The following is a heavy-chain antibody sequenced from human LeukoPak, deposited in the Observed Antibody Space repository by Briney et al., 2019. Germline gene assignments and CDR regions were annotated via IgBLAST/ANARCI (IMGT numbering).Heavy chain of an antibody. Sequence: SETLSLTCTVSGGSISSSSYYWGWIRQPPGKGLEWIGSIYYSGSTYYNPSLKSRVTISVDTSKNQFSLKLSSVTAADTAVYYCARHRVPAARGGHYYYYHGMDVWGQGTTVTVSS. CDR2: IYYSGST. V-gene: IGHV4-39*01. D-gene: IGHD2-2*01. CDR3: ARHRVPAARGGHYYYYHGMDV. J-gene: IGHJ6*02. CDR1: GGSISSSSYY.